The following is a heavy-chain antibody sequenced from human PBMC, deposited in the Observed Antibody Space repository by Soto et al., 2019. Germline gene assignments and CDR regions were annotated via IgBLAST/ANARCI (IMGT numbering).Heavy chain of an antibody. V-gene: IGHV3-49*04. CDR1: GFTFGDYA. CDR3: TRVMGPEDYYDSGGYYLAAFDI. Sequence: GGSLSLSCTASGFTFGDYAMSWVRQAPGKGLEWVGFIRSKAYGGTTEYAASVKGRFTISKDDSKSIAYLQMNSLKTEDTAVYYCTRVMGPEDYYDSGGYYLAAFDIWGQGTMVSVSS. D-gene: IGHD3-22*01. CDR2: IRSKAYGGTT. J-gene: IGHJ3*02.